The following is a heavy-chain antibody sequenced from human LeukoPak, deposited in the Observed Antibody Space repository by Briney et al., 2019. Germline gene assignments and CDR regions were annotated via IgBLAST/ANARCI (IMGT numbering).Heavy chain of an antibody. D-gene: IGHD6-19*01. J-gene: IGHJ6*03. Sequence: ASVKVSCKASGYTFTGYYMHWVRQAPGQGLEWMGRINPNSGGTNYAQKFQGRVTMTRDTSISTAYMELSRLRSDDTAVYYCAREESGYSRGQGYYYYMDVWGKGTTVTVSS. CDR3: AREESGYSRGQGYYYYMDV. CDR1: GYTFTGYY. CDR2: INPNSGGT. V-gene: IGHV1-2*06.